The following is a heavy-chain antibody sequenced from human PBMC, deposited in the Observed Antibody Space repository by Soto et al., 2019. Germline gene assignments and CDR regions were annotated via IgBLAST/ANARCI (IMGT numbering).Heavy chain of an antibody. CDR2: ISSNGGSP. D-gene: IGHD2-21*01. J-gene: IGHJ4*02. CDR1: GFTFSSYA. Sequence: VASLRLSCSASGFTFSSYAMHWVRQAPGKVREYVSAISSNGGSPYYADSVKGRFTISRDNSKNTLYLQMRSLRADDTSVYYCVLCRDWWWPGTVGDDFNYWGQGALVTVSS. CDR3: VLCRDWWWPGTVGDDFNY. V-gene: IGHV3-64D*06.